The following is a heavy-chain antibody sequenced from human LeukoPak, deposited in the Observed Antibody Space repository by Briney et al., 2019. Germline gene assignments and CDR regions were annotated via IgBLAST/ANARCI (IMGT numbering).Heavy chain of an antibody. Sequence: GRSLRLSCAASGFTFSSYAMHWVRQAPGKGLEWVAVISYDGSNKYYADSVKGRFTISRDNSKNTLYLQMNSLRAEDTAVYYCAGGYYYDYWGQETLVTVSS. D-gene: IGHD3-16*01. J-gene: IGHJ4*02. CDR1: GFTFSSYA. CDR3: AGGYYYDY. CDR2: ISYDGSNK. V-gene: IGHV3-30-3*01.